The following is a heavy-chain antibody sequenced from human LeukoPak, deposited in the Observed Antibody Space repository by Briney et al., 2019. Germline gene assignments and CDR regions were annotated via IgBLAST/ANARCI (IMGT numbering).Heavy chain of an antibody. J-gene: IGHJ6*03. Sequence: SETLSLTCTVSGYSISSGYYWGWIRQPPGKGLEWVGSIYHSGSTYYNPSLKSRVTISVDTSKNQFSLKLSSVTAADTAVYYCARHKDYYYSYMDVWGKGTTVTISS. V-gene: IGHV4-38-2*02. CDR3: ARHKDYYYSYMDV. CDR1: GYSISSGYY. CDR2: IYHSGST.